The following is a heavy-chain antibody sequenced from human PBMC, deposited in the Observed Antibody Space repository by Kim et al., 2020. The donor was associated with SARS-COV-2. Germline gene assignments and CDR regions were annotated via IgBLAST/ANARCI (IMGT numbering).Heavy chain of an antibody. J-gene: IGHJ4*02. CDR1: GYTFTSYA. D-gene: IGHD3-22*01. CDR2: INTNTGNP. Sequence: ASVKVSCKASGYTFTSYAMNWVRQAPGQGLEWMGWINTNTGNPTYAQGFTGRFVFSLDTSVSTAYLQISSLKAEDTAVYYCARTLHYYDSSGYHYRWAGFDYWGQGTLVTVSS. CDR3: ARTLHYYDSSGYHYRWAGFDY. V-gene: IGHV7-4-1*02.